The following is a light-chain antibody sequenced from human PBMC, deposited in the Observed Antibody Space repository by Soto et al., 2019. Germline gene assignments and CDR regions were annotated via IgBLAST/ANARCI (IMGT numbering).Light chain of an antibody. Sequence: EIVLTQSPVTLSLSPGERATLSCRASQSVSRYLAWYQQKPGQAPRLLMYDASSRATGIPARFSGSGSGTDFTLTISSLQPEDFATYYCLQYNTYPFTFGQGTRLE. CDR3: LQYNTYPFT. V-gene: IGKV3-11*01. CDR1: QSVSRY. CDR2: DAS. J-gene: IGKJ5*01.